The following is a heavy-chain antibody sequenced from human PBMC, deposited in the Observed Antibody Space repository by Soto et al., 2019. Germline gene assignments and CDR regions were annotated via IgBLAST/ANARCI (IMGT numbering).Heavy chain of an antibody. V-gene: IGHV5-10-1*01. Sequence: GESLKISCKGSGYSFTSYWISWVRQMPGKGLEWMGRIDPSDSYTNYSPSFQGHITISADKSISTAYLQWSSLKASDTAMYYCARHPRIYDSSGYFDAFDIWGQGTMVTVSS. CDR3: ARHPRIYDSSGYFDAFDI. D-gene: IGHD3-22*01. CDR1: GYSFTSYW. J-gene: IGHJ3*02. CDR2: IDPSDSYT.